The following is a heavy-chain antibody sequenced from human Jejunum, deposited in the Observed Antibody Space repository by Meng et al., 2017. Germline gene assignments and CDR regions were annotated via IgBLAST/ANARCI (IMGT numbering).Heavy chain of an antibody. CDR1: GFTFVTYW. CDR2: MKQDGSDI. D-gene: IGHD6-13*01. CDR3: ARSGGSSSWYFDY. Sequence: GESLKISCAASGFTFVTYWMAWVRQTPGKGLEWVASMKQDGSDIYYVDSVKGRFSISRNSAENSLYLQINSLTVEDTGVYYCARSGGSSSWYFDYWGQGTLVTVSS. V-gene: IGHV3-7*01. J-gene: IGHJ4*01.